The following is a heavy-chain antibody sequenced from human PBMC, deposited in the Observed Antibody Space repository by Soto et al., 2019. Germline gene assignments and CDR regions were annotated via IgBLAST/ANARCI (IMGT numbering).Heavy chain of an antibody. V-gene: IGHV3-21*01. Sequence: PXESLRLSCAASGFTFRSFTMNWVRQAPGKGLEWVSTISSNSAYIYYTDALRGCFTISRDNAKNSLHLQMNSLRAEDTAVYYCTRDASRESSARGWFDPWGPGTLVTVSS. CDR1: GFTFRSFT. CDR2: ISSNSAYI. D-gene: IGHD6-25*01. J-gene: IGHJ5*02. CDR3: TRDASRESSARGWFDP.